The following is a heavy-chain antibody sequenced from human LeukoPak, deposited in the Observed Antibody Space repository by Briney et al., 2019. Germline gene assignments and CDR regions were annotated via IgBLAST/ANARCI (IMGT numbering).Heavy chain of an antibody. Sequence: GGSLRLSCAASGFTVSSYFMNWVRQAPGKGLEWVSVIYSGGSTYYADSVKGRFTISRDNSKNTLYLQMNSLRADDTAVYYCARDDYYGDYVAWGQGTLVTVSS. CDR2: IYSGGST. V-gene: IGHV3-53*01. J-gene: IGHJ4*02. CDR1: GFTVSSYF. D-gene: IGHD4-17*01. CDR3: ARDDYYGDYVA.